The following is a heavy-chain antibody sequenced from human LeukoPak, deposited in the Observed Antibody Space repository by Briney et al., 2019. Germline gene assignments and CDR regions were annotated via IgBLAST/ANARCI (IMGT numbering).Heavy chain of an antibody. CDR3: AGRITGYSSGYVF. Sequence: GALRIPCVGSGFTFSNYSMSWVRQAPGKGLDWVSVISGSAHKIRYADSVRGRFTISRDNSENTVYLQMNNLRGEDTAIYYCAGRITGYSSGYVFWGQGTLVTVPS. V-gene: IGHV3-23*01. D-gene: IGHD5-18*01. CDR1: GFTFSNYS. CDR2: ISGSAHKI. J-gene: IGHJ4*02.